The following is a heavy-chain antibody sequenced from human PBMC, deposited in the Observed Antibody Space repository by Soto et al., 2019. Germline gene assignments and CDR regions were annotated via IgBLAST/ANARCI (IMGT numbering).Heavy chain of an antibody. CDR3: ARGGGVGVAGSAAFDM. Sequence: QLHLVQSGAVVKKPGASVTFSCSASGYPVTAYYMHWVRQAPGRGLEWMGGINPATGAAKYTQTFQGRVTMPRDPSTSTVFMELSGLTSGDTAVFYCARGGGVGVAGSAAFDMWGQGTLVTVSS. CDR1: GYPVTAYY. D-gene: IGHD3-3*01. J-gene: IGHJ3*02. V-gene: IGHV1-2*02. CDR2: INPATGAA.